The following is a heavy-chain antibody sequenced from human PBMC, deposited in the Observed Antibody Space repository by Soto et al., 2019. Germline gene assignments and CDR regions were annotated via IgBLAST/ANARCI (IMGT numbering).Heavy chain of an antibody. V-gene: IGHV3-23*01. CDR1: GFTFSSYA. J-gene: IGHJ4*02. D-gene: IGHD6-19*01. Sequence: EVQLLESGGGLVQPGGSLRLSCAASGFTFSSYAMSWVRQAPGKGLEWVSAISGSGGSTYYADSVKGRFIISRDNSKNTLYLQMNSLRAEDTAVYYCAKDSRRRQWLNKFDYWGQGTLVTVSS. CDR3: AKDSRRRQWLNKFDY. CDR2: ISGSGGST.